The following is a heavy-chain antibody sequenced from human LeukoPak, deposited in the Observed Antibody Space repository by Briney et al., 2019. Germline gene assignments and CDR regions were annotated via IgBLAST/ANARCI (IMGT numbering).Heavy chain of an antibody. Sequence: PGGSLRLSCAASGFTFSSFGMHWVRQAPGKGLEWVSFLRYDGSNKYNADSVKGRFTISRDNSKNTLYLQMNSLRAEDTAVYYCARRAGAYSHPYDYWGQGTLVTVSS. V-gene: IGHV3-30*02. D-gene: IGHD4/OR15-4a*01. J-gene: IGHJ4*02. CDR2: LRYDGSNK. CDR1: GFTFSSFG. CDR3: ARRAGAYSHPYDY.